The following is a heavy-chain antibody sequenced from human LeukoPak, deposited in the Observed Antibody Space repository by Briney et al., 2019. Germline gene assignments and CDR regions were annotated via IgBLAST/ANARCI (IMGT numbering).Heavy chain of an antibody. Sequence: PGRSLRLSCAASGFTFSSYGMHWVRQAPGKGLEWVAVISYDGSNKYYADSVKGRFTISRDNSKNTLYLQMNSLRAEDTAVYYCAIAPGWVYDSSAHYWGQGTLVTVSS. CDR3: AIAPGWVYDSSAHY. V-gene: IGHV3-30*03. J-gene: IGHJ4*02. D-gene: IGHD3-22*01. CDR2: ISYDGSNK. CDR1: GFTFSSYG.